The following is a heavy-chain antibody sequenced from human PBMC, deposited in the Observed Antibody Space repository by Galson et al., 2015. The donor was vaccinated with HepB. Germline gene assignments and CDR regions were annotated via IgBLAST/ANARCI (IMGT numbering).Heavy chain of an antibody. D-gene: IGHD2-15*01. CDR3: ARDRLRADYCSGGSCYLGSAFDI. Sequence: SLRLSCAASGFTFSSYAMHWVRQAPGKGLEWVAVISYDGSNKYCADSVKGRFTISRDNSKNTLYLQMNSLRAEDTAVYYCARDRLRADYCSGGSCYLGSAFDIWGQGTMVTVSS. J-gene: IGHJ3*02. CDR2: ISYDGSNK. V-gene: IGHV3-30-3*01. CDR1: GFTFSSYA.